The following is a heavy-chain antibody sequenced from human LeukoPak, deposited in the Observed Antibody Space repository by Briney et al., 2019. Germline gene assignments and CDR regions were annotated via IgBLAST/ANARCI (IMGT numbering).Heavy chain of an antibody. V-gene: IGHV3-33*01. CDR3: ARWGISAAHDAFDM. Sequence: GRSLRLSCAASGFTFSFYGMHWVRQAPDKGLKWVAVIWSHGNEKYYADSVEGRFTVSRDNSKNTLYLQMNSLRDEDTAVYYCARWGISAAHDAFDMWGQGTMVTVSS. CDR1: GFTFSFYG. CDR2: IWSHGNEK. J-gene: IGHJ3*02. D-gene: IGHD6-13*01.